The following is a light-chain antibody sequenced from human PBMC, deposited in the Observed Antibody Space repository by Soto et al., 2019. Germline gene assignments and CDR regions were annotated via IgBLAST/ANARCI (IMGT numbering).Light chain of an antibody. J-gene: IGKJ1*01. CDR3: QQYYTWPRT. CDR1: QSVSTN. V-gene: IGKV3-15*01. CDR2: GAS. Sequence: EIVMTQSPGTLSVSPGEGATLSCRASQSVSTNLAWYQQKPDQAPRLLIYGASTTATGMPARFCGSGSGTEFTLTISSLQSEYFAVYYCQQYYTWPRTFGQGTRVEIK.